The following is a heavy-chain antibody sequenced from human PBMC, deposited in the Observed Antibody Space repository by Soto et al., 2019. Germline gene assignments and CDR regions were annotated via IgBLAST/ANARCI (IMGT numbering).Heavy chain of an antibody. D-gene: IGHD3-16*02. Sequence: SVKVSCKASGGTFSSYTISWVRQAPGQGLEWMGRIIPILGIANYAQKFQGRVTITADKSTSTAYMELSSLRSEDTAVYYCARGSPYYDYIWGSYRPYYFDYWGQGTLVTVSS. CDR2: IIPILGIA. V-gene: IGHV1-69*02. CDR3: ARGSPYYDYIWGSYRPYYFDY. J-gene: IGHJ4*02. CDR1: GGTFSSYT.